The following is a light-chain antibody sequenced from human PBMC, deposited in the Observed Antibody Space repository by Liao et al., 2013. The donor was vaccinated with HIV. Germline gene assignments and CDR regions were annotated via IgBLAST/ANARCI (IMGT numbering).Light chain of an antibody. J-gene: IGLJ2*01. CDR1: NIGTKS. Sequence: SYELTQPPSVSVAPGQTARIPCGGSNIGTKSVHWYQQRPGQAPVLVIYQDTYRPPGIPERFSGSNSGNTATLTIRGTQAMDEADYYCQAWDSSTVVFGGGTKLTVL. V-gene: IGLV3-9*01. CDR2: QDT. CDR3: QAWDSSTVV.